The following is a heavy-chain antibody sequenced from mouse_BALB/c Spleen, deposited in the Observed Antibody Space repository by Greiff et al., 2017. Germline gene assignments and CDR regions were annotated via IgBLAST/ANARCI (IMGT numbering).Heavy chain of an antibody. Sequence: VQLQQSGPELVRPGASVTLSCKASGYTFTDYEMHWVKQTPVHGLEWIGAIDPETGGTAYNQKFKGKATLTADKSSSTAYMELRSLTSEDSAVYYCTSTTVADYYAMDYWGQGTSVTVSS. CDR2: IDPETGGT. V-gene: IGHV1-15*01. CDR3: TSTTVADYYAMDY. D-gene: IGHD1-1*01. J-gene: IGHJ4*01. CDR1: GYTFTDYE.